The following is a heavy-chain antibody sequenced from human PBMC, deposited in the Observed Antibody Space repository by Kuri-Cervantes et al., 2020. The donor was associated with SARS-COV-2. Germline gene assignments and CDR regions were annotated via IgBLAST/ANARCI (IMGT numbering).Heavy chain of an antibody. D-gene: IGHD3-10*01. CDR3: ARSAARMVRGVIHY. CDR2: INHSGST. Sequence: SETLSLTCAVYGGSFSGYYWSWIRQPPGKGLEWIGEINHSGSTNYNPSLKSRVTISVDTSKNQFSLKLSSVTAADTAVYYCARSAARMVRGVIHYWGQGTLVTVSS. V-gene: IGHV4-34*01. J-gene: IGHJ4*02. CDR1: GGSFSGYY.